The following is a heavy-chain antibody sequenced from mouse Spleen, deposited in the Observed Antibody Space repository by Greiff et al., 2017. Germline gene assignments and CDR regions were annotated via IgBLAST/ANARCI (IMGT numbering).Heavy chain of an antibody. CDR3: ARSFYDGYIYAMDY. CDR2: IYPGDGDT. V-gene: IGHV1-82*01. Sequence: VQLVESGPELVKPGASVKISCKASGYAFSSSWMNWVKQRPGKGLEWIGRIYPGDGDTNYNGKFKGKATLTADKSSSTAYMQLSSLTSEDSAVYFCARSFYDGYIYAMDYWGQGTSVTVSS. CDR1: GYAFSSSW. D-gene: IGHD2-3*01. J-gene: IGHJ4*01.